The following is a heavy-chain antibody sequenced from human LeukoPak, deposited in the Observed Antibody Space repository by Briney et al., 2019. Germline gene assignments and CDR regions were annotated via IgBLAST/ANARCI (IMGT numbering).Heavy chain of an antibody. CDR3: ARLMDWFDP. V-gene: IGHV4-59*08. CDR1: GGSISSYY. Sequence: SETLSLTCTVSGGSISSYYWSWIRQPPGKGLEWIGYIYYSGSTSYNPSLKSRVTISVDTSKNQFSLKLSSVTAADTAVYYCARLMDWFDPWGQGTLVTVSS. D-gene: IGHD3-10*01. CDR2: IYYSGST. J-gene: IGHJ5*02.